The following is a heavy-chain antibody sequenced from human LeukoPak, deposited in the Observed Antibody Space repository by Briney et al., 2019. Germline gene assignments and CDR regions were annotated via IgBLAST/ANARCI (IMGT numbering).Heavy chain of an antibody. CDR1: GYTFTGYY. CDR3: ARDLGTKFDY. J-gene: IGHJ4*02. CDR2: IIPIFGTA. Sequence: ASVKVSCKASGYTFTGYYMHWVRQAPGQGLEWMGGIIPIFGTANYAQKFQGRVTITADESTSTAYMELSSLRSEDTAVYYCARDLGTKFDYWGQGTLVTVSS. V-gene: IGHV1-69*13.